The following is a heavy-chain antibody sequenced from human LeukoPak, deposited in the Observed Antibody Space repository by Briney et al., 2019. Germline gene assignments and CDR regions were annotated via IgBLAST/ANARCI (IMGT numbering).Heavy chain of an antibody. Sequence: SETLSLTCTVSGGSISSYYWSWIRQPPGKGLEWIGYIYYSGSTNYNPSLKSRVTISVDTSKNQFSLKLSSVTAADTAVYYCARVHHALDYWGQGTLVTVSS. CDR1: GGSISSYY. CDR3: ARVHHALDY. J-gene: IGHJ4*02. CDR2: IYYSGST. V-gene: IGHV4-59*01.